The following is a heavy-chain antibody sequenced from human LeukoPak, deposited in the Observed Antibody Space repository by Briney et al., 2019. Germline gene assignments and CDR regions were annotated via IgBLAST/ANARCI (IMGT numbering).Heavy chain of an antibody. D-gene: IGHD2-2*01. CDR1: GFTFSSYA. V-gene: IGHV3-23*01. Sequence: GGSLRLSCAASGFTFSSYAMSWVRQAPGKGLEWVSAISGSGGSTYYADSVKGRFTISRDNSKDTLYLQMNSLRAEDTAVYCCAKGLRTYCSSTSCPWDYWGQGTLVTVSS. J-gene: IGHJ4*02. CDR3: AKGLRTYCSSTSCPWDY. CDR2: ISGSGGST.